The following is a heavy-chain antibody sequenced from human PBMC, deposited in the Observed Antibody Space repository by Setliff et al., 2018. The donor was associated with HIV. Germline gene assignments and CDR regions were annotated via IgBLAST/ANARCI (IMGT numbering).Heavy chain of an antibody. CDR1: GFTFSSYW. Sequence: PGGSLRLSCAASGFTFSSYWMSWVRQAPGKGLEWVSYISSGSSAIYYADSVKGRFTISRDNAKNSLYLQMNSLRAEDTAIYYCARGSGYLFDYWGQGTLVTVSS. CDR2: ISSGSSAI. CDR3: ARGSGYLFDY. D-gene: IGHD3-22*01. J-gene: IGHJ4*02. V-gene: IGHV3-48*01.